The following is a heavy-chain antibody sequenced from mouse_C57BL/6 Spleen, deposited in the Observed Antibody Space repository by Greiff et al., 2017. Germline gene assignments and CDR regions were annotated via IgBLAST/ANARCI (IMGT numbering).Heavy chain of an antibody. D-gene: IGHD1-1*01. V-gene: IGHV3-6*01. CDR2: ISYDGSN. CDR3: ARDEAYGYFDY. Sequence: EVQLQESGPGLVKPSQSLSLTCSVTGYSITSGYYWNWIRQFPGNKLEWMGYISYDGSNNYNPSLKNRISITRDTSKNQFFLKLNSVTTEDTATYYCARDEAYGYFDYWGQGTTLTVSS. CDR1: GYSITSGYY. J-gene: IGHJ2*01.